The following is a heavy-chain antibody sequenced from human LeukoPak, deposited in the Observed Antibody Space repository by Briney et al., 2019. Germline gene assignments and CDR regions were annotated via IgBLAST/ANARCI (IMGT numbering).Heavy chain of an antibody. CDR2: MSYDVINK. Sequence: PGGSLRLSCAASGFIFSSYAMHWVRQAPGKGLEWVAVMSYDVINKYYADSVKGRFTISRDNSKNTLYLQMNSLRAEDTAVYYCARPVGEYYYDSSGYYALGYWGQGTLVTVSS. D-gene: IGHD3-22*01. J-gene: IGHJ4*02. CDR1: GFIFSSYA. V-gene: IGHV3-30*04. CDR3: ARPVGEYYYDSSGYYALGY.